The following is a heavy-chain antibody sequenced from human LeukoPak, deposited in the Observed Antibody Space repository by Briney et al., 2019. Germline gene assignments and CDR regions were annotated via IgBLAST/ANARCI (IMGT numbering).Heavy chain of an antibody. J-gene: IGHJ4*02. Sequence: GGSLRLSCAASGLTFSGYAMSWDRQAPGKGLEWVSAISGSGDSTYYADSVKGRFTISRDNSKNTLYLQMNSLRAEDTAVYYCAKHYQIIVVPAAVHWGQGTLVTVSS. CDR1: GLTFSGYA. V-gene: IGHV3-23*01. CDR3: AKHYQIIVVPAAVH. D-gene: IGHD2-2*01. CDR2: ISGSGDST.